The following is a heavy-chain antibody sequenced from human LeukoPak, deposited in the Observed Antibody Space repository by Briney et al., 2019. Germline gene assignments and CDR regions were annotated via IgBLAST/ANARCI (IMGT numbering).Heavy chain of an antibody. Sequence: SETLSLTCAVYGGSFSGYYWSWIRQPPGKGLEWIGEINHSGSTNYNPSLKSRVTISVDTSKNQFSLKLSSVTAADTAVYYCARGFTKYYDFWSGYYLDYYYMDVWGKGTTVTVSS. V-gene: IGHV4-34*01. D-gene: IGHD3-3*01. CDR3: ARGFTKYYDFWSGYYLDYYYMDV. CDR2: INHSGST. J-gene: IGHJ6*03. CDR1: GGSFSGYY.